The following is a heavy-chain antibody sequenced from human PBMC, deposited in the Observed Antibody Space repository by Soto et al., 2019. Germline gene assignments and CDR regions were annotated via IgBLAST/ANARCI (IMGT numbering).Heavy chain of an antibody. V-gene: IGHV4-31*03. Sequence: SETLYLTCTVSGGSISSGGYYWSWIRQHPGKGLEWIGYIYYSGSTYYNPSLKSRVTISVDTSKNQFSLKLSSVTAADTAVYYCARVEAGYSSSWDLYHWFDPWGQGTLVTVSS. D-gene: IGHD6-13*01. J-gene: IGHJ5*02. CDR1: GGSISSGGYY. CDR3: ARVEAGYSSSWDLYHWFDP. CDR2: IYYSGST.